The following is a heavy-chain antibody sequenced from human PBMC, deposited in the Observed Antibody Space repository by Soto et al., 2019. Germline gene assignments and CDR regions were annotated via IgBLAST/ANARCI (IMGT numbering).Heavy chain of an antibody. CDR1: GFTFSGYW. J-gene: IGHJ5*02. V-gene: IGHV3-7*03. D-gene: IGHD3-10*02. Sequence: PGGSLRLSCVASGFTFSGYWMSWVRQAPGKGLEWVANINRDGSEEHYVDSVKGRFTISRDNAKNSVYLQMDSLRGDDSAVYYFATDPGPRSVSVRGLGWFDTWGQGTLVTVSS. CDR3: ATDPGPRSVSVRGLGWFDT. CDR2: INRDGSEE.